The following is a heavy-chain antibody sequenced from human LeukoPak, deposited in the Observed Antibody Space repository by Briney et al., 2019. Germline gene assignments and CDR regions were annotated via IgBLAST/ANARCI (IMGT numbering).Heavy chain of an antibody. CDR2: MNPNSGNT. CDR3: ARAIPAGYCSGANCYALDS. J-gene: IGHJ4*02. V-gene: IGHV1-8*03. CDR1: GYTFTSYD. Sequence: ASVKVSCKASGYTFTSYDINWVRQATGQGLEWMGWMNPNSGNTGYAQKFQGRVTITADESTSTVFMELSSLRSEDTAVYYCARAIPAGYCSGANCYALDSWGQGTLVTVSS. D-gene: IGHD2-2*03.